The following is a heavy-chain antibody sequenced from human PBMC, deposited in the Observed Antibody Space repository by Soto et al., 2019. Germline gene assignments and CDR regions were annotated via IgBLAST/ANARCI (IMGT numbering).Heavy chain of an antibody. V-gene: IGHV3-66*01. CDR2: IYSNGDT. CDR3: ARDPPGIAAAGGG. D-gene: IGHD6-13*01. Sequence: EVQLVESGGGLVQPGGSLRLSCAASGITVSNNYMSWVRQAPGKGLECVSLIYSNGDTRYGDSVKGRFTISRDNSKNTVYLQMNSLRAEDTAVYYCARDPPGIAAAGGGWGQGTTVTVSS. J-gene: IGHJ6*02. CDR1: GITVSNNY.